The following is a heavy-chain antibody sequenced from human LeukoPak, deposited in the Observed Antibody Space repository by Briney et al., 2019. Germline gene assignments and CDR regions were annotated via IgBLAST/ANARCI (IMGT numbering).Heavy chain of an antibody. V-gene: IGHV4-4*07. CDR2: IYTSGST. D-gene: IGHD5-12*01. CDR3: ARVSGYDWESFYDY. Sequence: SSETLSLTCTVSGGSISSYYWSWIRQPAGEGLEWIGRIYTSGSTNYNPSLKSRVTMSVDTSKNQFSLKLSSVTAADTAMYYCARVSGYDWESFYDYWGQGSLVTVPS. J-gene: IGHJ4*02. CDR1: GGSISSYY.